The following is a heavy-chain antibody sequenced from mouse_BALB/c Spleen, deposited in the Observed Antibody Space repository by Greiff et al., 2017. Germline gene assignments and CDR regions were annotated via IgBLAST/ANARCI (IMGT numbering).Heavy chain of an antibody. D-gene: IGHD1-2*01. Sequence: EVNLVESGGGLVKPGGSLKLSCAASGFTFSSYAMSWVRQSPEKRLEWVAEISSGGSYTYYPDTVTGRFTISRDNAKNTLYLEMSSLRSEDTAMYYCARSLNSLLRQGAYWGQGTLVTVSA. V-gene: IGHV5-9-4*01. CDR2: ISSGGSYT. CDR3: ARSLNSLLRQGAY. CDR1: GFTFSSYA. J-gene: IGHJ3*01.